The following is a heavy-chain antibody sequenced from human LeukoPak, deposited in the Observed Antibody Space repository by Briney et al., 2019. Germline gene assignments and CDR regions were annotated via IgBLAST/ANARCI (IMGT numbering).Heavy chain of an antibody. CDR3: ASRTGLRYYYGSERGLEGFPTLTWFDH. CDR1: GFTFSDYY. Sequence: PGGSLRLSCAASGFTFSDYYMSWIRQAPGKGLEGVSYISSSGSTIYYADSVKGRFTISRDNAKNSLYLQMNSLRAEDTAVYYCASRTGLRYYYGSERGLEGFPTLTWFDHWGQGTLVTVSS. J-gene: IGHJ5*02. D-gene: IGHD3-10*01. CDR2: ISSSGSTI. V-gene: IGHV3-11*01.